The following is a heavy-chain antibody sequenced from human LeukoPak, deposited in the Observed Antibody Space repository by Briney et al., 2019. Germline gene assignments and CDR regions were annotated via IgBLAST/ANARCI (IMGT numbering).Heavy chain of an antibody. CDR2: ISSSSSYI. J-gene: IGHJ4*02. D-gene: IGHD6-19*01. Sequence: GSLRLSCAASGFTFSSYSMNWVRQAPGKGLEWVSSISSSSSYIYYADSVKGRFTISRDNAKNSLYLQMNSLRAEDTAVYHCARELRALRLSIAVPDYWGQGTLVTVSS. V-gene: IGHV3-21*01. CDR3: ARELRALRLSIAVPDY. CDR1: GFTFSSYS.